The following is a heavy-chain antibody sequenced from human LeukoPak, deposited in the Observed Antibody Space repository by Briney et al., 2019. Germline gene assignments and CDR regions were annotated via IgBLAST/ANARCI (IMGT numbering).Heavy chain of an antibody. V-gene: IGHV1-69*13. J-gene: IGHJ6*02. Sequence: VASVTVSCTASGGTFSSYAISWVRQAPGQGLEWMGGIIPIFGTANYAQKFQGRVTITADESTSTAYMELSSLRSEDTAVYYCARDHYYGMDVWGQGTTVTVSS. CDR3: ARDHYYGMDV. CDR2: IIPIFGTA. CDR1: GGTFSSYA.